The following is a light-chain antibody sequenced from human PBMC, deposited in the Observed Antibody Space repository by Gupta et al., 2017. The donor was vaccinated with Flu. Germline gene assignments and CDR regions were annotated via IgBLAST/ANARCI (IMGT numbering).Light chain of an antibody. CDR2: RSN. CDR1: SSNIGSNY. Sequence: QSVLTQPPSASGTPGQRGTISCSGSSSNIGSNYVYWYQHPPGTAPILLIYRSNHRSSAAPDRFSGSKSGTAASLTIGGLRSEVEAYYYCAAWDDSLLVFGGGTKLTVL. J-gene: IGLJ3*02. V-gene: IGLV1-47*01. CDR3: AAWDDSLLV.